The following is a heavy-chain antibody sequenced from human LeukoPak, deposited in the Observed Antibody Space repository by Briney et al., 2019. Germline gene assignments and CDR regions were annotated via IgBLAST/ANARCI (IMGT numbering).Heavy chain of an antibody. CDR3: ARYRSGAFDY. V-gene: IGHV3-30*04. Sequence: PGGSLRLSCAASGFTFSSYAMHWVHQAPGKGLEWVAVISYDGSNKYYADSVKGRFTISRDNSKNTLYLQMNSLRAEDTAVYYCARYRSGAFDYWGQGTLVTVSS. D-gene: IGHD6-19*01. CDR1: GFTFSSYA. J-gene: IGHJ4*02. CDR2: ISYDGSNK.